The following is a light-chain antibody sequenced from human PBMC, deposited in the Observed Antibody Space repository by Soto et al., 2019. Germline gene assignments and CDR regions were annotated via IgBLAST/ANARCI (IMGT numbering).Light chain of an antibody. J-gene: IGLJ2*01. CDR2: DTD. Sequence: QAVVTQEPSLTVSPGGTVILTCGSSTGVVTSGHYPYWFQQKPGRTPKTLIYDTDNRHSWTPARFSGSLIGGKAALTLSGAQPEDEADYYRLLSYYDARVFGGGTKVTVL. V-gene: IGLV7-46*01. CDR1: TGVVTSGHY. CDR3: LLSYYDARV.